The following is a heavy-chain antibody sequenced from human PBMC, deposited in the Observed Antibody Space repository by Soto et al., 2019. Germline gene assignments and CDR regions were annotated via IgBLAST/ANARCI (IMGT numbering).Heavy chain of an antibody. CDR3: ARDVDADFRTDFDY. Sequence: PGGSLRLSCAASGFTVSSNYMSWVRQAPGKGLEWVSVIYSGGSTYYADSVKGRFTISRDNAENSVYLEMDSLRAEDTALYYCARDVDADFRTDFDYWGRGTLVTVSS. D-gene: IGHD4-17*01. CDR1: GFTVSSNY. CDR2: IYSGGST. V-gene: IGHV3-66*01. J-gene: IGHJ4*02.